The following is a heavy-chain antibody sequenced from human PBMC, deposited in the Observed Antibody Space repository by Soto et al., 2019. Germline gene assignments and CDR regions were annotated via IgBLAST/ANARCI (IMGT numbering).Heavy chain of an antibody. J-gene: IGHJ4*02. Sequence: ASEKVSCKASGYTFTSYGISWVRQAPGQGLEWMGWISAYNGNTNYAQMLQGRVTMTTDTSTSTAYMELRSLRSDDTAVYYCARDVLRYCTPDYWGQGTLVTVSS. CDR2: ISAYNGNT. V-gene: IGHV1-18*04. CDR3: ARDVLRYCTPDY. CDR1: GYTFTSYG. D-gene: IGHD3-9*01.